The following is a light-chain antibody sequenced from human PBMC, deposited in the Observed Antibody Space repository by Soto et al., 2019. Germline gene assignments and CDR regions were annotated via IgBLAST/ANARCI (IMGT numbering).Light chain of an antibody. J-gene: IGKJ5*01. CDR1: QSISSY. CDR3: QQSYSTPRIT. V-gene: IGKV1-39*01. CDR2: AAS. Sequence: DIQMTQSPSSLSASVGDRVTSTCRASQSISSYLNWYQQKPGKAPKLLIYAASSLQSGFPSRFSGSGSGTDFTLTISSLQPEDFATYYCQQSYSTPRITFGQGTRLEIK.